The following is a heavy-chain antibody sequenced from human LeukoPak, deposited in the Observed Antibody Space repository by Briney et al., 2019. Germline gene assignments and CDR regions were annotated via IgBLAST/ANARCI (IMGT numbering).Heavy chain of an antibody. J-gene: IGHJ3*01. Sequence: GGSLRLSCAASGFTFRTYGMHWVPQAPGKGLEWVTFIWYDGSDKFYADSVKGRFTNSRDNSKNTLFLQMNSLRVAYTALYYCAKRADYYDSSRALYDAFDLWGQGTMVTVSS. D-gene: IGHD3-16*01. CDR1: GFTFRTYG. CDR3: AKRADYYDSSRALYDAFDL. CDR2: IWYDGSDK. V-gene: IGHV3-30*02.